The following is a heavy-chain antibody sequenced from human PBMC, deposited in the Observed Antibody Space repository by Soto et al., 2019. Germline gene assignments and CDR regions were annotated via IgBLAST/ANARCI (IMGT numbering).Heavy chain of an antibody. CDR2: IYYSGST. Sequence: SETLSLTCTVSGGSVSSGSYYWSWIRQPPGKGLEWIGYIYYSGSTNYNPSRKSRVTISVDTSKNQFSLKLSSVTAADTAVYYCARGFDSSGYLDYWGQGTLVTVSS. V-gene: IGHV4-61*01. CDR1: GGSVSSGSYY. J-gene: IGHJ4*02. CDR3: ARGFDSSGYLDY. D-gene: IGHD3-22*01.